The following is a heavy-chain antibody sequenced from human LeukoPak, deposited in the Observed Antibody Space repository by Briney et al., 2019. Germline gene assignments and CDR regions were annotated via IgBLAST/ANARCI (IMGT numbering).Heavy chain of an antibody. CDR2: INHSGST. CDR1: GGSFSGYY. V-gene: IGHV4-34*01. J-gene: IGHJ4*02. D-gene: IGHD6-13*01. Sequence: SETLSLTCAVYGGSFSGYYWSWIRQPPGKGLEWIGEINHSGSTNYNPSLKSRVTMSVDTSKNQFSLKLSSVTAADTALYYCAKETRRYSSSWWDLDYWGQGTLVTVSS. CDR3: AKETRRYSSSWWDLDY.